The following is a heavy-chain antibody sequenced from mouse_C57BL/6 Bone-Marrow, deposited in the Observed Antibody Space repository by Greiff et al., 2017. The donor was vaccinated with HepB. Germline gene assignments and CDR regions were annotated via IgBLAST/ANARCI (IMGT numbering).Heavy chain of an antibody. D-gene: IGHD1-1*01. CDR2: IYPRCGNT. J-gene: IGHJ2*01. V-gene: IGHV1-81*01. CDR1: GYTFTSYG. CDR3: ARWGPYYYGSSYDYFDY. Sequence: VQLQQSGAELARPGASVKLSCKASGYTFTSYGISWVKQRTGQGLEWIGEIYPRCGNTYYNEKYKGKATLTAYKSSSTAYMELRSLTSDYSAVYFCARWGPYYYGSSYDYFDYWGQGTTLTVSS.